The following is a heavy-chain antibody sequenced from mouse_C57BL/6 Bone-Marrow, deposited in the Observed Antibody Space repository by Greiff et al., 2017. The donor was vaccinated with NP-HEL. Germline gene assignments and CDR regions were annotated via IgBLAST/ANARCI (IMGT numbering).Heavy chain of an antibody. D-gene: IGHD1-1*01. Sequence: EVQLQESGPGMVKPSQSLSLTCTVTGYSITSGYDWHWIRHFPGNKLEWMGYISYSGSTNYNPSLKSRISITHDTSKNHFFLKLNSVTTEDTATYYCARSYGSTFDYWGQGTTLTVSS. J-gene: IGHJ2*01. CDR3: ARSYGSTFDY. CDR1: GYSITSGYD. V-gene: IGHV3-1*01. CDR2: ISYSGST.